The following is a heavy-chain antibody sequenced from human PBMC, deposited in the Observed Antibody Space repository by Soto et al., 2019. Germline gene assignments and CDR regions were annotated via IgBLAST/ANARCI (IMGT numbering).Heavy chain of an antibody. CDR1: GGTFNNHL. CDR3: ASGSLYGSGSYPVDY. Sequence: SVKVSCKASGGTFNNHLISWVRQAPGQGLEWVGTIIPLFGTLNYAQRLQGRVTLSADRSTSTAYKEMSSLRSEDTAVYFCASGSLYGSGSYPVDYWGQGTLVTVSS. J-gene: IGHJ4*01. V-gene: IGHV1-69*06. D-gene: IGHD3-10*01. CDR2: IIPLFGTL.